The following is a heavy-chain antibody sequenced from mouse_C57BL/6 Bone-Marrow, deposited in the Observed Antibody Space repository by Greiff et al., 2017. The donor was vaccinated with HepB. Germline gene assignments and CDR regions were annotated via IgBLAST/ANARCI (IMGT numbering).Heavy chain of an antibody. D-gene: IGHD2-10*01. CDR2: IWSGGST. V-gene: IGHV2-2*01. Sequence: QVQLKQSGPGLVQPSQSLSITCTVSGFSLTSYGVHWVRQSPGKGLEWLGVIWSGGSTDYNAAFISRLSISKDNSKSQVFFKMNSLQADDTPIYYCARDLPTPYCYFDVWGTGTTVTVSS. CDR3: ARDLPTPYCYFDV. J-gene: IGHJ1*03. CDR1: GFSLTSYG.